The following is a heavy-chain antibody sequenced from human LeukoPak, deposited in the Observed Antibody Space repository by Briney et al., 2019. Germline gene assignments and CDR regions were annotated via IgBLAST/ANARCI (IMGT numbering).Heavy chain of an antibody. Sequence: ASVKVSCKASGFTFITYYIHWVRQAPGQGLEWTGIINPSGGSTSYAQKFQGRVTMTRDTSTSTVYMDLSSLRSEDTAVYYCARGAEGSSWYGSGWFDPWGQGTLVTVSS. CDR1: GFTFITYY. D-gene: IGHD6-13*01. CDR2: INPSGGST. CDR3: ARGAEGSSWYGSGWFDP. V-gene: IGHV1-46*01. J-gene: IGHJ5*02.